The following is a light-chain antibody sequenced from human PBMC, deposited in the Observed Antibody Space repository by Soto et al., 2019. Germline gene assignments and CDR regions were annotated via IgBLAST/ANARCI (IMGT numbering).Light chain of an antibody. CDR2: GAS. CDR1: QSVRSI. J-gene: IGKJ5*01. CDR3: QQYANWPPT. Sequence: EIVMTQSPATLSVSPGERATLSCRASQSVRSILAWYQQKPGQAPRLLIYGASTRATGIPARFSGSGSGTEFTLTISSLQSGDFAVYYCQQYANWPPTFGQGTRLEIK. V-gene: IGKV3-15*01.